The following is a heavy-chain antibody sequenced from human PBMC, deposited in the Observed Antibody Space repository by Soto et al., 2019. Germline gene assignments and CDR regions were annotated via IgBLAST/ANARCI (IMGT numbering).Heavy chain of an antibody. CDR2: ISAYNGNT. CDR3: ASSIRLEYSSSLDHFDY. J-gene: IGHJ4*02. CDR1: GYTFTSYG. D-gene: IGHD6-6*01. V-gene: IGHV1-18*04. Sequence: QVQLVQSGAEVKKPGASVKVSCKASGYTFTSYGISWVRQAPGQGLEWMGWISAYNGNTNYAQKLQGRVTMTTDTSTSTAYMELRSLRSDDTAVYYCASSIRLEYSSSLDHFDYWGQGTLVTVSS.